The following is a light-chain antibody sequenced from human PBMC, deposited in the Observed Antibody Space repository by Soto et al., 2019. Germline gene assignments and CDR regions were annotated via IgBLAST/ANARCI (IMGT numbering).Light chain of an antibody. CDR3: HQRGNWPRT. CDR1: QSVSSY. J-gene: IGKJ1*01. Sequence: EIVLTQSPATLSLSPGERATLSCTASQSVSSYLGWYQQRPGQAPRLLIYDASNRATGIPARFSGSGSGTDFTLTTSSLEPEDFAVYYCHQRGNWPRTFGQGTKVEIK. CDR2: DAS. V-gene: IGKV3-11*01.